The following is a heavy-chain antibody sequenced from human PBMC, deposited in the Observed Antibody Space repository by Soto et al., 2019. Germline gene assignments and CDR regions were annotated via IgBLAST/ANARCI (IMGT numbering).Heavy chain of an antibody. D-gene: IGHD3-22*01. CDR2: IYYSGST. CDR1: GGSISSYY. V-gene: IGHV4-59*01. CDR3: ATHYYDSSGHFN. J-gene: IGHJ4*02. Sequence: SETLSLTCTVSGGSISSYYWSWIRQPPGKGLEWIGYIYYSGSTNYNPSLKSRVTISVDTSKNQFSLKLSSVTAADTAVYYCATHYYDSSGHFNWGQGTLGTSPQ.